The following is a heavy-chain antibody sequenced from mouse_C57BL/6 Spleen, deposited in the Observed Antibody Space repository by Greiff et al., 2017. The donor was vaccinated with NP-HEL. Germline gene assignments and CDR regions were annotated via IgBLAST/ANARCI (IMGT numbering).Heavy chain of an antibody. D-gene: IGHD2-4*01. CDR1: GYAFSSYW. CDR2: IYTGDGDT. Sequence: QVQLQQSGAELVKPGASVKISCKASGYAFSSYWMNWVKQRPGKGLEWIGQIYTGDGDTNYNGKFKGKATLTADKSYSTAYMQLSSLTSEDAAVYFCAMGGDYDGDYYAMDYWGQGTSVTVSS. J-gene: IGHJ4*01. V-gene: IGHV1-80*01. CDR3: AMGGDYDGDYYAMDY.